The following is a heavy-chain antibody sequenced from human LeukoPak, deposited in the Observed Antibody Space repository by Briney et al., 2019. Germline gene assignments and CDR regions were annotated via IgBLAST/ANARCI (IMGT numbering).Heavy chain of an antibody. Sequence: GGSLRLSCAASGFTFSDAWMNWVRQAPGKGLEWVGRIKSKADGGTIDYAAPVKGRFTISRDDSKNTVYMQMNSLKTEDTAVYYCSYYYDSSGYVDYWGQETLVTVSS. J-gene: IGHJ4*02. CDR2: IKSKADGGTI. D-gene: IGHD3-22*01. CDR3: SYYYDSSGYVDY. V-gene: IGHV3-15*01. CDR1: GFTFSDAW.